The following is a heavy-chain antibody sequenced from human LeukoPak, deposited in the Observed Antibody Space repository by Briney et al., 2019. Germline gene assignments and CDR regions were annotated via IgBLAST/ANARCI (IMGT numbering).Heavy chain of an antibody. CDR2: ISAYNGNT. CDR3: AREKWELLSTDDAFDI. J-gene: IGHJ3*02. CDR1: GYIFTRYG. D-gene: IGHD1-26*01. Sequence: ASVKVSCKASGYIFTRYGISWVRQAPGQGLEWMGWISAYNGNTNYAQKLQGRVTMTTDTSTSTAYMELRSLRSDDTAVYYCAREKWELLSTDDAFDIWGQGTMVTVSS. V-gene: IGHV1-18*01.